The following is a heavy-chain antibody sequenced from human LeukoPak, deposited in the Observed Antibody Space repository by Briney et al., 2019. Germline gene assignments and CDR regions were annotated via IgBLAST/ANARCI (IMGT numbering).Heavy chain of an antibody. CDR3: ARDGDSSGWPGAFDI. J-gene: IGHJ3*02. Sequence: SETLSLTCTVSGGSISSGGYYWSWIRRHPGKGLEWIGYIYYSGSTYYNPSLKSRVTISVDTSKNQFSLKLSSVTAADTAVYYCARDGDSSGWPGAFDIWGQGTMVTVSS. D-gene: IGHD6-19*01. CDR1: GGSISSGGYY. V-gene: IGHV4-31*02. CDR2: IYYSGST.